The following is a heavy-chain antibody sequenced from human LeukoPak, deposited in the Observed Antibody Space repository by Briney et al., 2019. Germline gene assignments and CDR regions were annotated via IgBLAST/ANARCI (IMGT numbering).Heavy chain of an antibody. CDR1: GFTFSSYD. D-gene: IGHD6-19*01. CDR2: IGTAGDT. Sequence: GGSLRLSCAASGFTFSSYDMDSVRQATGKGLEWVSAIGTAGDTYYPGSVKGRFTISRENAKNSLYLQMNSLRAGDTAVYYCARGNPESSGWHGGLYFYYCGQGTLVTVSS. CDR3: ARGNPESSGWHGGLYFYY. J-gene: IGHJ4*02. V-gene: IGHV3-13*04.